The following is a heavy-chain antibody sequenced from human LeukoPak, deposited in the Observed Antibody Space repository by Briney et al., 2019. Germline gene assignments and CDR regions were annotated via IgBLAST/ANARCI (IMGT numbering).Heavy chain of an antibody. Sequence: PGGSLRLSCAASGFTFSSYAMSWVRQAPGKGLEWVSAISGSGGSTYYADSVKGRFTISRDNSKNTLYLQMNSLRAEDTAVYYCAKDLMARTNYDFWSGPEGYWGQGTLVTVSS. D-gene: IGHD3-3*01. CDR3: AKDLMARTNYDFWSGPEGY. CDR2: ISGSGGST. J-gene: IGHJ4*02. V-gene: IGHV3-23*01. CDR1: GFTFSSYA.